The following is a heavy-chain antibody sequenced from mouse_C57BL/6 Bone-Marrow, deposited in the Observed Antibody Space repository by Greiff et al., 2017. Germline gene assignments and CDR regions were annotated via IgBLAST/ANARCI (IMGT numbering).Heavy chain of an antibody. CDR3: ARPPYYWNWYFDV. Sequence: EVKLVESGGDLVKPGGSLKLSCAASGFTFSSYGMSWVRQTPDKRLEWVATISSGGSYTYYPDSVKGRFTISRDNAKNTLYLQMSSLKSEDTAMYYCARPPYYWNWYFDVWGTGTTVTVSS. J-gene: IGHJ1*03. CDR2: ISSGGSYT. V-gene: IGHV5-6*02. D-gene: IGHD1-1*01. CDR1: GFTFSSYG.